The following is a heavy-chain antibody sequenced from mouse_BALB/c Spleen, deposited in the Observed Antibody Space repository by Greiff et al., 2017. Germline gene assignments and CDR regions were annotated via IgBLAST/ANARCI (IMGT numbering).Heavy chain of an antibody. V-gene: IGHV5-17*02. J-gene: IGHJ4*01. D-gene: IGHD5-1-1*01. CDR3: ARKSLRPLYAMDY. CDR2: ISSGSSTI. Sequence: EVKLVESGGGLVQPGGSRKLSCAASGFTFSSFGMHWVRQAPEKGLEWVAYISSGSSTIYYADTVKGRFTISRDNPKNTLFLQMTSLRSEDTAMYYCARKSLRPLYAMDYWGQGTSVTVSS. CDR1: GFTFSSFG.